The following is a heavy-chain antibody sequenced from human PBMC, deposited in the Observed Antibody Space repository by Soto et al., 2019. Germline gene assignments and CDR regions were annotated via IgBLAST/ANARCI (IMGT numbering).Heavy chain of an antibody. V-gene: IGHV4-61*01. CDR2: VHSSGIT. Sequence: SETLSLTCTVSGGSVSNDNFYWSWSRQPPGKGLEWIGYVHSSGITNYNPSLKRRVTISVDTSRNQFSLRLSSVTAADTAVYYCARGLTMGQLPSHFDHWGQGTLVTVSS. CDR1: GGSVSNDNFY. J-gene: IGHJ5*02. CDR3: ARGLTMGQLPSHFDH. D-gene: IGHD3-16*01.